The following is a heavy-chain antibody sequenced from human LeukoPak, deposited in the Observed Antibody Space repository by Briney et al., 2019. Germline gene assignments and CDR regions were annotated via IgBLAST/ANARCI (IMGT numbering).Heavy chain of an antibody. D-gene: IGHD5-12*01. CDR2: MSPDSGYT. CDR3: EIYTGYDSF. J-gene: IGHJ4*02. CDR1: GYTFTSYD. Sequence: ASVKVSCKASGYTFTSYDVTWVRQATGQGLEWMGWMSPDSGYTGYAQTFQGRVTLTRNTSVSTAFMELSSLRSEDTAVYYCEIYTGYDSFWGQGTLVTVSS. V-gene: IGHV1-8*01.